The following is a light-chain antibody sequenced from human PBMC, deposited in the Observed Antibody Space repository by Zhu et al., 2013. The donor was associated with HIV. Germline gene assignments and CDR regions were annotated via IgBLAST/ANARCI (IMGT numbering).Light chain of an antibody. CDR2: GAS. J-gene: IGKJ4*01. Sequence: EIVLTQSPVSLSLSPGERATLSCRASQSVSSNLAWYQQKPGQAPRLLIYGASTRATGVPARFIGSGSGAEFTLTISSLQSEDFAVYYCQQYNNWPPLTFGGGTKVEI. CDR1: QSVSSN. V-gene: IGKV3-15*01. CDR3: QQYNNWPPLT.